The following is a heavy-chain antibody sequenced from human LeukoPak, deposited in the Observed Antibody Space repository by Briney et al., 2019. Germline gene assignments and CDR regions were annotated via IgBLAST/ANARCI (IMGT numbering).Heavy chain of an antibody. V-gene: IGHV3-23*01. D-gene: IGHD3-10*01. Sequence: ETLSLTCAVYGGSFSGYYWSWVRQAPGKGLEWVSAISTDSGGIYYADSVKGRFTISRDNSKNALYLQMNSLRVEDTAVYYCAKASGASRPYYFDYWGQGTLVTVSS. CDR3: AKASGASRPYYFDY. CDR1: GGSFSGYY. J-gene: IGHJ4*02. CDR2: ISTDSGGI.